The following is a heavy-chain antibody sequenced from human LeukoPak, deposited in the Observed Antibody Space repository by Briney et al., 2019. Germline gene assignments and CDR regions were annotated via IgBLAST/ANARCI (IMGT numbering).Heavy chain of an antibody. CDR3: ARDRRASGYDTDY. D-gene: IGHD5-12*01. V-gene: IGHV1-2*06. Sequence: ASVKVSCKTSGYTFTNNYMHWVRQAPGQGLEWLGRINPNSGGTNYAQKFQGRVTMTRDTSINTAYMELSRLRSDDTAVYYCARDRRASGYDTDYWGQGTLATVSS. CDR1: GYTFTNNY. J-gene: IGHJ4*02. CDR2: INPNSGGT.